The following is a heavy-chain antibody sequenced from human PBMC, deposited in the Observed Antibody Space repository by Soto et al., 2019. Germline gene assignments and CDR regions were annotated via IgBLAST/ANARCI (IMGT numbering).Heavy chain of an antibody. J-gene: IGHJ6*02. D-gene: IGHD1-26*01. CDR3: AKGAGDRLSLGMDV. V-gene: IGHV3-9*01. CDR2: VDWNSGSV. Sequence: EVQLVESGGGFVQPGRSLRLSCVASGFTFDDYAMHWVRQAPGKGLEWVSSVDWNSGSVAYADSVKGRFTVSRDNARNSLFLQMTGLRAEDTAVYYCAKGAGDRLSLGMDVWGQGTTVTVSS. CDR1: GFTFDDYA.